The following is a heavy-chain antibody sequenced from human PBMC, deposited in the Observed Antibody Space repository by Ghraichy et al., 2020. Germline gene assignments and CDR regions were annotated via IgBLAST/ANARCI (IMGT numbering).Heavy chain of an antibody. J-gene: IGHJ4*02. CDR1: GGSFSGYY. Sequence: SETLSLTCAVYGGSFSGYYWSWIRQPPGKGLEWIGEINQSGSTNYNPSLKSRVTISVDTSKNQFSLKLSSVSAADTAVYYCARGRPYYYDSSGYSDFDYWGQGTLVTVSS. CDR3: ARGRPYYYDSSGYSDFDY. CDR2: INQSGST. D-gene: IGHD3-22*01. V-gene: IGHV4-34*01.